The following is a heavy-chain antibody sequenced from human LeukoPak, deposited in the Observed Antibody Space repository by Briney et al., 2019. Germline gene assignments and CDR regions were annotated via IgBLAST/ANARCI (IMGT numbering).Heavy chain of an antibody. V-gene: IGHV4-30-4*08. D-gene: IGHD2-2*02. CDR1: GGSISSGDYY. J-gene: IGHJ5*02. CDR3: ARRLTEIYCSSTSCYTNWFDP. Sequence: SETLSLTCTVSGGSISSGDYYWSWIRQPPGKGLEWIGYIYYSGSTYYNPSLKSRVTISVDTSKNQFSLKLSSVTAADTAVYYCARRLTEIYCSSTSCYTNWFDPWGQGTLVTVSS. CDR2: IYYSGST.